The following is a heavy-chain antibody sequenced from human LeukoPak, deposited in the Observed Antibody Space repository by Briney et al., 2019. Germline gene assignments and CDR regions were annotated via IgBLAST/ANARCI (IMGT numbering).Heavy chain of an antibody. V-gene: IGHV3-30*03. D-gene: IGHD6-13*01. J-gene: IGHJ4*02. CDR2: ISYDGSNK. CDR3: ARGLKQIDRSSRKVPKYYFDY. Sequence: GGSLRLSCAASGFTFSSYGMHWVRQAPGKGLEWVAVISYDGSNKYYADSVKGRFTISRDNSKNTLYLQMNSLRAEDTAVYYCARGLKQIDRSSRKVPKYYFDYWGQGTLVTVSS. CDR1: GFTFSSYG.